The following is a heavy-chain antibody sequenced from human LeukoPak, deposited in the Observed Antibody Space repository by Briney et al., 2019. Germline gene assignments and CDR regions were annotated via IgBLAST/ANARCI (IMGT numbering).Heavy chain of an antibody. J-gene: IGHJ6*02. Sequence: GASVKVSCKASGHTFTAYYMYWVRQAPGQGLECMGWINPNTGGTNYAQKFEGRVTMTRDTSINTAYMELSSLTSDDTAVYYCAREAVVAGTRTSGYYYGMDVWGQGATVTVSS. CDR3: AREAVVAGTRTSGYYYGMDV. CDR1: GHTFTAYY. V-gene: IGHV1-2*02. D-gene: IGHD6-19*01. CDR2: INPNTGGT.